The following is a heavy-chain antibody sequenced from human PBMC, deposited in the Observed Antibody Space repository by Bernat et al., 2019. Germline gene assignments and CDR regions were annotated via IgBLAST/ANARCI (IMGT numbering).Heavy chain of an antibody. Sequence: QVQLQQSGPGLVKPSQTLSLTCTISGDSVSSNSSAWTWIRQSPSRGLEWLGRTYYRSKWYSEYAVSVKGRITSPPDTSKNQFSLQLNSVTPEDTALYYCGRDINTGLTYWGQGTLVTVSS. CDR3: GRDINTGLTY. J-gene: IGHJ4*02. V-gene: IGHV6-1*01. CDR2: TYYRSKWYS. CDR1: GDSVSSNSSA. D-gene: IGHD3-9*01.